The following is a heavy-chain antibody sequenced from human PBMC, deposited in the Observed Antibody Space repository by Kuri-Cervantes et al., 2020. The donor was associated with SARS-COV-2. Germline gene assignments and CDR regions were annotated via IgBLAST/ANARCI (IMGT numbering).Heavy chain of an antibody. J-gene: IGHJ4*02. V-gene: IGHV3-48*03. CDR3: ARDFRRGVRGPIDY. CDR2: ISVTASTI. Sequence: GESLKISCAASGITVSTNYMNWVRQAPGKGLEWISYISVTASTIYYADSVKGRFTVSRDNAKNSLYLQMNSLRAEDAAVYYCARDFRRGVRGPIDYWGQGTLVTVSS. CDR1: GITVSTNY. D-gene: IGHD3-10*01.